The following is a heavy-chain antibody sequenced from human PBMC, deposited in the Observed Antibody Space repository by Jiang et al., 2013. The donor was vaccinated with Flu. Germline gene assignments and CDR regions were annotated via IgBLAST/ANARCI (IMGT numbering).Heavy chain of an antibody. CDR3: ASLSSGYSLY. CDR2: IYYSGST. J-gene: IGHJ4*02. V-gene: IGHV4-59*08. Sequence: GPGLVKPSETLSLTCTVSDGSISSYYWSWIRQPPGKGLEWIGYIYYSGSTNYNPSLKSRVTISVXTSKNQFSLKLGSVTAADTAVYCCASLSSGYSLYWGQGTLVTVSS. D-gene: IGHD5-18*01. CDR1: DGSISSYY.